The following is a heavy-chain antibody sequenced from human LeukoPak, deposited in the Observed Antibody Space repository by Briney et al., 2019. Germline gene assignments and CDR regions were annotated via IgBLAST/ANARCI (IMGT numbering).Heavy chain of an antibody. J-gene: IGHJ3*02. CDR2: ISGSGSTI. D-gene: IGHD5-24*01. V-gene: IGHV3-11*01. CDR1: GFTFSDYY. CDR3: ATHDLKKAMAFDI. Sequence: GGSLRLSCAASGFTFSDYYMSWIRQAPGKGLEWVSYISGSGSTIYYADSMKGRFTISRDNAKNSLYLQMNSLRAEDTAVYYCATHDLKKAMAFDIWGQGTMVTVSS.